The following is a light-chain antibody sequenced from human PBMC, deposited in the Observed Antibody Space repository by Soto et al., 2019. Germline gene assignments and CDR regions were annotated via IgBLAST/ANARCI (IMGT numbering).Light chain of an antibody. CDR3: QQYNSYPLT. Sequence: DIQMTQSPSTLSASVGDRVTITCRASQSISTWLAWYQQKLGKAPKLLIYRASGLGSGVPSRFSGSGSGTNFTLTISSLQPDDFATYYCQQYNSYPLTFGGGTKVELK. CDR1: QSISTW. V-gene: IGKV1-5*03. J-gene: IGKJ4*01. CDR2: RAS.